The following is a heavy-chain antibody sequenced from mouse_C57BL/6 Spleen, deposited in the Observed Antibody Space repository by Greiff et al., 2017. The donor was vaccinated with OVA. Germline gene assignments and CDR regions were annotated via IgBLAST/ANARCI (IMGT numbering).Heavy chain of an antibody. Sequence: LVESGAELVKPGASVKISCKASGYAFSSYWMNWVKQRPGKGLEWIGQIYPGDGDTNYNGTFKGKATLTADQSSSTAYMQLSSLTSEDSAVYFCARGKVVASDWYFDVWGTGTTVTVSS. CDR2: IYPGDGDT. CDR3: ARGKVVASDWYFDV. V-gene: IGHV1-80*01. D-gene: IGHD1-1*01. J-gene: IGHJ1*03. CDR1: GYAFSSYW.